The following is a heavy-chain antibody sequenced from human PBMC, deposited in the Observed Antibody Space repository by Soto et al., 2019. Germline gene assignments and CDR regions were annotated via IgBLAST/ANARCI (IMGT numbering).Heavy chain of an antibody. V-gene: IGHV3-30-3*01. CDR2: ISYDGSNK. J-gene: IGHJ6*02. D-gene: IGHD5-12*01. CDR1: GFTFSSYA. Sequence: QVQLVESGGGVVQPGRSLRLSCAASGFTFSSYAMHWVRQAPGKGLEWVAVISYDGSNKYYADSVKGRFTISRDNSKTTLYLQMNSLRAEDTDVYYCARRQGSGYDHYYYGMDVWGQGTTVTVSS. CDR3: ARRQGSGYDHYYYGMDV.